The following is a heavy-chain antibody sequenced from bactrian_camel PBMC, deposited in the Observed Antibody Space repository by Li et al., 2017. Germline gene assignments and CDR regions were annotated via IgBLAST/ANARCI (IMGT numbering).Heavy chain of an antibody. D-gene: IGHD1*01. CDR3: ARGPRVRSGGYCYLESAPYNY. V-gene: IGHV3S53*01. CDR2: LDNDGRT. CDR1: EYDYTHHC. Sequence: HVQLVESGGGSVQSGGSLRLSCTASEYDYTHHCVGWYRQAPGEKREGVASLDNDGRTTYADSVKGRFTISRDNAKNILYLQMNSLKPEDTAMYYCARGPRVRSGGYCYLESAPYNYWGQGTQVTVS. J-gene: IGHJ4*01.